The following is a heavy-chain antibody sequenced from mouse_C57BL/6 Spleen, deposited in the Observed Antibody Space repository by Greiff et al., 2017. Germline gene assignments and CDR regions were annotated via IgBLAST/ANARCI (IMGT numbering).Heavy chain of an antibody. V-gene: IGHV2-9-1*01. J-gene: IGHJ4*01. D-gene: IGHD2-4*01. CDR2: IWTGGGT. CDR3: ARGDYDVNYAMDY. Sequence: VHLVESGPGLVAPSQSLSITCTVSGFSLTSYAISWVRQPPGKGLEWLGVIWTGGGTNYNSALKSRLSISKDNSKSQVFLKMNSLQTDDTARYYCARGDYDVNYAMDYWGQGTSVTVSS. CDR1: GFSLTSYA.